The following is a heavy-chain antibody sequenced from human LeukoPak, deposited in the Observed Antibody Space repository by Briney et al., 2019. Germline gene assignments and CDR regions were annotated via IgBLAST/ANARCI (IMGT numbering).Heavy chain of an antibody. V-gene: IGHV4-34*01. D-gene: IGHD2-15*01. CDR3: ARYIVVVVAATRANWFDP. CDR2: INHSGST. J-gene: IGHJ5*02. CDR1: GGSFSGYY. Sequence: SETLSLTCAVYGGSFSGYYWSWIRQPPGKGLEWIGEINHSGSTNYNPSLKSRVTISVDTSKNQFSLKLSSVTAADTAVYYCARYIVVVVAATRANWFDPWSQGTLVTVSS.